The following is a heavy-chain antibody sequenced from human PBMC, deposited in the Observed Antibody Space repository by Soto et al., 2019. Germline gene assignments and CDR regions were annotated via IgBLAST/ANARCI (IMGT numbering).Heavy chain of an antibody. J-gene: IGHJ5*02. V-gene: IGHV1-2*02. CDR1: GYTFTDYY. D-gene: IGHD2-2*01. CDR3: ARVPCITSSCSAVNWFDP. Sequence: QVHLVQSGAEVKKPGASVKVSCKASGYTFTDYYLHWVRQAPVQGLEWMGWINPKSGGTNYEQKFEGRVTMTRDTSISTVYMELSRLRSDDTAVYYCARVPCITSSCSAVNWFDPWGQGTLVTVSS. CDR2: INPKSGGT.